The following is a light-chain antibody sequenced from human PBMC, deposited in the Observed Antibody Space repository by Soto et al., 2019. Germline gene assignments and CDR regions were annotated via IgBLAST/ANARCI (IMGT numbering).Light chain of an antibody. CDR3: QSYGSSLSEV. V-gene: IGLV1-40*01. CDR2: GNS. J-gene: IGLJ1*01. Sequence: QSVLTQPPSVSGAPGQRVTISCTGSSSNIGAGYDVHWYQQLPGTAPKLLIYGNSNRPSGVPDRFSGSKSGTSASLAITGLQAEDQADYYCQSYGSSLSEVFGTGTKLTVL. CDR1: SSNIGAGYD.